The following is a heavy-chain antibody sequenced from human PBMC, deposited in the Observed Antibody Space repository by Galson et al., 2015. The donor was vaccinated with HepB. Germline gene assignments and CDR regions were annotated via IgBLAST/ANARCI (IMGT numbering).Heavy chain of an antibody. Sequence: SLRLSCAASGFTFSSYAMSWVRQAPGKGLEWVSAISGSGGSTYYADSVKGRLTISRDNSKNTLYLQMNSLRAEDTAVYYCAKSGAGTPRGMDVWGQGTTVTVSS. D-gene: IGHD6-13*01. CDR1: GFTFSSYA. J-gene: IGHJ6*02. CDR3: AKSGAGTPRGMDV. V-gene: IGHV3-23*01. CDR2: ISGSGGST.